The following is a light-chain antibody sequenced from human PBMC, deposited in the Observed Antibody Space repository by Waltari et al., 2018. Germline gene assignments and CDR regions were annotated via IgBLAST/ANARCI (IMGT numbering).Light chain of an antibody. Sequence: ESGLTQSPGTLSLSPGERATLSCRASQSVSSSYLAWYQQKPGQAPRLLIYGASSRATGIPDRFSGSGSGTDFTLTISRLEPEDFAVYYCQQYGSSPAYTFGQGTKLEI. J-gene: IGKJ2*01. CDR3: QQYGSSPAYT. CDR1: QSVSSSY. V-gene: IGKV3-20*01. CDR2: GAS.